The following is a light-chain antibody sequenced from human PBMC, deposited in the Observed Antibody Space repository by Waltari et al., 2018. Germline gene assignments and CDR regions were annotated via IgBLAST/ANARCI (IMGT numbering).Light chain of an antibody. CDR1: QTIRTTY. CDR3: QQYDISPLT. V-gene: IGKV3-20*01. CDR2: GTF. J-gene: IGKJ4*01. Sequence: EIVLTQSPGTLSLSPGEGDPLSCRTRQTIRTTYLAWDHQKPGPAPTRLLYGTFTRATGIDDRFTGSGSGTDFSLTISSLEPEDFATYYCQQYDISPLTCGGGTKVESK.